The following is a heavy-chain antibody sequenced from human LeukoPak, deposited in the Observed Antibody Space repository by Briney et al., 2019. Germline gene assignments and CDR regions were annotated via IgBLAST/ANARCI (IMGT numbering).Heavy chain of an antibody. V-gene: IGHV3-48*01. Sequence: GGSLRLSCAASGFSISTYNINWVRQAPGKGLEWVSYISSSSSTIYYADSVKGRFTISRDNAKKSLYLQMNSLRAEDTAVYYCARDYGGSSPFDYWGQGTLVTVSS. CDR2: ISSSSSTI. CDR1: GFSISTYN. D-gene: IGHD4-23*01. J-gene: IGHJ4*02. CDR3: ARDYGGSSPFDY.